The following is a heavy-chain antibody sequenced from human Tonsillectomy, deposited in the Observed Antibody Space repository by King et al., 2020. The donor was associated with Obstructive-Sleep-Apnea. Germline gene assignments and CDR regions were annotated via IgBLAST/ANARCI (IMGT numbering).Heavy chain of an antibody. J-gene: IGHJ4*02. CDR1: GGSFSAYY. CDR2: SNDSGST. CDR3: ARLDCSGGSCYWGNFDY. V-gene: IGHV4-34*01. D-gene: IGHD2-15*01. Sequence: VQLQQWGAGLLKPSETLSLTCDVYGGSFSAYYWGWIRQPPGKGLEWIGESNDSGSTNYNSSLKSRVTISVDTSKNQFSLKLNFVTAADTAVYYCARLDCSGGSCYWGNFDYWGQGTLVTVSS.